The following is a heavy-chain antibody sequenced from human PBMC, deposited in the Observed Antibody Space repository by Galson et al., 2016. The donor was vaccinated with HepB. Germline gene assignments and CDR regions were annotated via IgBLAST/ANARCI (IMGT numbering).Heavy chain of an antibody. J-gene: IGHJ3*01. CDR3: ATARTNYDLLTAYSHFGFDV. CDR2: IFYSGKT. V-gene: IGHV4-39*07. D-gene: IGHD3-9*01. Sequence: ETLSLTCTVPGGSISRSDDYWGWLRQPPGRGLEWIGSIFYSGKTYYYSSLQSRVTISVDTSKNQISLRFRSLTAADTAVYYCATARTNYDLLTAYSHFGFDVWGQGTMVTVSS. CDR1: GGSISRSDDY.